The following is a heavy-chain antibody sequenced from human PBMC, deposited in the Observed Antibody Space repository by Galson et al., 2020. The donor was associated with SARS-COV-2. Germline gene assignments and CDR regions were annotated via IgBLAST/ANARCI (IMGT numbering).Heavy chain of an antibody. D-gene: IGHD6-19*01. Sequence: GGSLRLSCAASGFYPMSWVRQAPGKGLEWVLAIATAGGGTYYAASVKGRFTISRDNSKSNLNLEMNSLRAEDTAVYYCAKGDKFSGWTDWGQGTLVTVSS. J-gene: IGHJ4*02. CDR2: IATAGGGT. CDR1: GFYP. V-gene: IGHV3-23*01. CDR3: AKGDKFSGWTD.